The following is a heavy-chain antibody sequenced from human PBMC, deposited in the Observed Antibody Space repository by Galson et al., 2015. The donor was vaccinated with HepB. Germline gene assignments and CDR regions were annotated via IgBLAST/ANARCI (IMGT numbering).Heavy chain of an antibody. CDR2: ISAYNGNT. J-gene: IGHJ4*02. CDR1: GYTFTSYG. D-gene: IGHD3-22*01. CDR3: ARDPSVGVVVITPFDY. Sequence: SVKVSCKASGYTFTSYGISWVRQAPGQGLEWMGWISAYNGNTNYAQKLQGRVTMTTDTSTSTAYMELRSLRSDDTAVYYCARDPSVGVVVITPFDYWGQGTLVIVSS. V-gene: IGHV1-18*01.